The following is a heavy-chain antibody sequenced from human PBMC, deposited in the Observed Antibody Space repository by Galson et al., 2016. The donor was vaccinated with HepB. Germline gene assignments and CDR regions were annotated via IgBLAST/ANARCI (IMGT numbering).Heavy chain of an antibody. D-gene: IGHD3-22*01. J-gene: IGHJ5*02. Sequence: SLRLSCAASGFSLSSYWMSWVRQAPGKGLEWVASIDQSERERDYVDSVKGRRTISRDNAKNALYLQMNSLRVEDTAVYHCVRKRYYYENKKGWFDLWGQGALVTVSS. CDR1: GFSLSSYW. CDR2: IDQSERER. CDR3: VRKRYYYENKKGWFDL. V-gene: IGHV3-7*03.